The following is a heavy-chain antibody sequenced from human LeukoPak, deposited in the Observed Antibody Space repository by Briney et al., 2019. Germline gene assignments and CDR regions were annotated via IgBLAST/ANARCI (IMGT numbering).Heavy chain of an antibody. CDR3: ARGSTTSDY. V-gene: IGHV4-31*03. CDR1: GGSISSVGHD. CDR2: IYYSGST. Sequence: SQTLSRTCSITGGSISSVGHDWRWIRKKPGKGLEWIGYIYYSGSTYYNPSLKSRVTISVDASKNQFSLKLSSVTAADTAVYYCARGSTTSDYWGQGTLVTVSS. J-gene: IGHJ4*02. D-gene: IGHD4-17*01.